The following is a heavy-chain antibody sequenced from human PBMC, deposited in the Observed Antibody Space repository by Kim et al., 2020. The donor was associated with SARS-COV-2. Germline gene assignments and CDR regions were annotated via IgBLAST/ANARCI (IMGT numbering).Heavy chain of an antibody. V-gene: IGHV4-59*01. Sequence: YKPSLKSRVTISVDTSKNQFSLKLSSVTAADTAVYYCAMGYGDFENYFDYWGQGTLVTVSS. J-gene: IGHJ4*02. CDR3: AMGYGDFENYFDY. D-gene: IGHD4-17*01.